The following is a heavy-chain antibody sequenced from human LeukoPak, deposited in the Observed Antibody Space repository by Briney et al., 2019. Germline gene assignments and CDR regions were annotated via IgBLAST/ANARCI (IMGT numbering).Heavy chain of an antibody. CDR2: ISGSGGST. CDR1: GFTFSSYA. CDR3: AKDPGDIVVVVAATYFDY. J-gene: IGHJ4*02. V-gene: IGHV3-23*01. Sequence: PGGSLRLSCAASGFTFSSYAMHWVRQAPGKGLEWVSAISGSGGSTYYADSVKGRFTISRDNSKNTLYLQMNSLRAEDTAVYYCAKDPGDIVVVVAATYFDYWGQGTLVTVSS. D-gene: IGHD2-15*01.